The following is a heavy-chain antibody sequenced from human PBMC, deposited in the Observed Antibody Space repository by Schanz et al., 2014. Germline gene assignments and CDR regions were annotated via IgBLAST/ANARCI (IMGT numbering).Heavy chain of an antibody. D-gene: IGHD1-26*01. CDR1: GGTFSSYT. J-gene: IGHJ3*02. CDR2: IIPILDVG. Sequence: QVQLVQSEAEVKKPGSSVKVSCKASGGTFSSYTISWVRQARGQGLEWVGRIIPILDVGNYAQQFQGRVTFTADKSTSTAYMELSGLRYEDTALYYCARGTMPGAFDIWGQGTMVTVSS. V-gene: IGHV1-69*02. CDR3: ARGTMPGAFDI.